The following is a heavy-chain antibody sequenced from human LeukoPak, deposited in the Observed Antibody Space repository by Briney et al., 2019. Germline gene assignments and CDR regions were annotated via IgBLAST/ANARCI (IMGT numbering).Heavy chain of an antibody. CDR3: AKDGGIVVVPAAMEPGDY. D-gene: IGHD2-2*01. V-gene: IGHV3-23*01. CDR1: GFTFSSYA. CDR2: ISGSGSST. Sequence: GGSLRLSCAASGFTFSSYAMSWVRQAPGKGLEWVSAISGSGSSTYYADSVKGRFTISRDNSKNTLYLQMNSLRAEDTAVYYCAKDGGIVVVPAAMEPGDYWGQGTLVTVSS. J-gene: IGHJ4*02.